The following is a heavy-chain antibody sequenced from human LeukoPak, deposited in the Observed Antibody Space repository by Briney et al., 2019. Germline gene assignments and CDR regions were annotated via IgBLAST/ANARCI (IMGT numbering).Heavy chain of an antibody. D-gene: IGHD3-10*02. CDR2: ISSSGSTI. CDR1: GFTFSSYS. Sequence: GGSLRLSCAASGFTFSSYSMNWVRQAPGKGLEWVSYISSSGSTIYYADSVKGLFPISRDNAKNSLYLKMNSLRAEDTAVYYCSEPGITMIGGVWGKGTTVTISS. CDR3: SEPGITMIGGV. V-gene: IGHV3-48*04. J-gene: IGHJ6*04.